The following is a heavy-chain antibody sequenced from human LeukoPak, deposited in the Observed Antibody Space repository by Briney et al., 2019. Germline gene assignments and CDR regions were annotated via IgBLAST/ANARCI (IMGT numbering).Heavy chain of an antibody. CDR1: GGTFSSSA. CDR2: IIPIFGTA. J-gene: IGHJ3*02. V-gene: IGHV1-69*06. D-gene: IGHD1-7*01. Sequence: ASVKVSCKASGGTFSSSAISWVRQAPGQGLEWMGGIIPIFGTANYAQKFQGRVTITADKSTSTAYMELSSLRSEDTAVYYCASPWNYDAFDIWGQGTMVTVSS. CDR3: ASPWNYDAFDI.